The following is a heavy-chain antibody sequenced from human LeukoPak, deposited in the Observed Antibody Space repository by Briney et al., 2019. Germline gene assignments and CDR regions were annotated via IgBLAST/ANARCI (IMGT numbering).Heavy chain of an antibody. CDR1: GGSISSYY. CDR2: IHYSGTT. Sequence: SETLSLTCTVSGGSISSYYWSWIRQPPGKGLEWIGYIHYSGTTNYNSSLKSRVTISVDASKNQFSLKLSSVTTSDTAVYYCARETNFGVWGQGTTVTVSS. CDR3: ARETNFGV. V-gene: IGHV4-59*01. J-gene: IGHJ6*02. D-gene: IGHD1-14*01.